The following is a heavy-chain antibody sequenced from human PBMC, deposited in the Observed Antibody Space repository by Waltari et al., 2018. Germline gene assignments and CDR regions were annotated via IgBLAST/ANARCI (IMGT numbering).Heavy chain of an antibody. CDR2: IKQDGSEK. CDR3: ARDRAAYCGGDCSSGVDY. D-gene: IGHD2-21*02. J-gene: IGHJ4*02. Sequence: SYWMSWVRQAPGKGLEWVANIKQDGSEKYYVDSVKGRFTISRDNAKNSLYLQMNSLRAEDTAVYYCARDRAAYCGGDCSSGVDYWGQGTLVTVSS. V-gene: IGHV3-7*04. CDR1: SYW.